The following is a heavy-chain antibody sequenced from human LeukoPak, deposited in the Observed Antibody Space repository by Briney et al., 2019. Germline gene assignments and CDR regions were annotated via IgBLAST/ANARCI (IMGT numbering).Heavy chain of an antibody. J-gene: IGHJ4*02. CDR1: GFTFSSYW. V-gene: IGHV3-7*01. CDR2: IKQDGSHI. D-gene: IGHD1-7*01. Sequence: GGSLRLSCAASGFTFSSYWMSWVRKVPGKGLEWVANIKQDGSHIYYVDSLKGRFTISRDNAKNSLYLQMNSLRAEDTAVYYCARDDDWNYEDYWGQGTLVTVSS. CDR3: ARDDDWNYEDY.